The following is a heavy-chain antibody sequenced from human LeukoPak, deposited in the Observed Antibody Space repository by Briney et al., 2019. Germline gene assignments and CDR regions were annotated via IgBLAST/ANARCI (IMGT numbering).Heavy chain of an antibody. CDR1: GFTFSSYS. Sequence: PGGSLRLSCAASGFTFSSYSMNWVRQAPGKGLEWVSSISSSSSDIYYADSVNSRFTISRDNAKNSLYLQMNSLRAEDTAVYFCAGAVAGTRWFDPWGQGTLVTVSS. J-gene: IGHJ5*02. V-gene: IGHV3-21*01. CDR2: ISSSSSDI. CDR3: AGAVAGTRWFDP. D-gene: IGHD6-19*01.